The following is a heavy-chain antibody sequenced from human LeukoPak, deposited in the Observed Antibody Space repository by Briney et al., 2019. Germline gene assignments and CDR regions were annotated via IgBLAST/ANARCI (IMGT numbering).Heavy chain of an antibody. V-gene: IGHV1-2*02. D-gene: IGHD5-24*01. CDR3: ARGSRRDGYNTLFDY. J-gene: IGHJ4*02. CDR1: GYTFTGYY. Sequence: GASVKVSCKASGYTFTGYYMHWVRQAPGQGLEWMGWINPNSGGTNYAQKFQGRVTMTRDTSISTAYMELSSLRSEDTAVYYCARGSRRDGYNTLFDYWGQGTLVTVSS. CDR2: INPNSGGT.